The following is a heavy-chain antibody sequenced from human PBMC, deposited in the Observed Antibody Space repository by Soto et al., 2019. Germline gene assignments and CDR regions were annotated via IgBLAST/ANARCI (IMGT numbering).Heavy chain of an antibody. D-gene: IGHD3-10*01. V-gene: IGHV3-23*01. Sequence: GGSLRLSCAASGFTFSSYAMSWVRQAPGKGLEWVSAISGSGGSTYYADSVKGRFTISRDNSKNTLYLQMNSLRAEDTVVYYCAKDHYYGSGSPWDVWGKGTTVTVSS. CDR3: AKDHYYGSGSPWDV. J-gene: IGHJ6*04. CDR2: ISGSGGST. CDR1: GFTFSSYA.